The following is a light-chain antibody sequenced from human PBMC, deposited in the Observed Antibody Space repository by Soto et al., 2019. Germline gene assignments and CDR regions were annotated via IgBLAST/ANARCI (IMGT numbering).Light chain of an antibody. Sequence: DIQMTQSPSTLSGSVGDRVTITCRASQTISSWLAWYQQKPGKAPKLLIYKASTLKSGVPSRFSGSGSGTEFNLTIRSLRPNYFATYYCQHYNSYSEAFGQGTKVEIK. CDR3: QHYNSYSEA. CDR2: KAS. V-gene: IGKV1-5*03. CDR1: QTISSW. J-gene: IGKJ1*01.